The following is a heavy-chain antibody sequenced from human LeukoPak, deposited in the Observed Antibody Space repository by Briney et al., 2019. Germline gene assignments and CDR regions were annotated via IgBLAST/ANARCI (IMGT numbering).Heavy chain of an antibody. J-gene: IGHJ3*02. D-gene: IGHD3-3*01. V-gene: IGHV3-74*01. CDR3: ARSCDFWSGYYQCAFDI. Sequence: GSLRLSCAASGFTFSNYWMHWVRQVPGKGLVWVSHINSDGRSTNYADSVKGRFTISRDNAKNTLHLQMNSLRAEDTAVYYCARSCDFWSGYYQCAFDIWGQGTMVTVSS. CDR1: GFTFSNYW. CDR2: INSDGRST.